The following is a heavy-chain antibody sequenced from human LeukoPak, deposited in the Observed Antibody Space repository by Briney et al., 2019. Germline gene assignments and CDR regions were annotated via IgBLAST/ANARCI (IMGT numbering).Heavy chain of an antibody. J-gene: IGHJ4*02. CDR3: AKGSTKGDSYGYGY. CDR2: ISSNGGST. CDR1: GFTFSSYA. D-gene: IGHD5-18*01. Sequence: GGSLRLSCSASGFTFSSYAMHWVRQAPGKGLEYVSAISSNGGSTYYADSVKGRFTISRDNSKNTLYLQMSSLRAEDTAVYYCAKGSTKGDSYGYGYWSQGTLVTVSS. V-gene: IGHV3-64D*06.